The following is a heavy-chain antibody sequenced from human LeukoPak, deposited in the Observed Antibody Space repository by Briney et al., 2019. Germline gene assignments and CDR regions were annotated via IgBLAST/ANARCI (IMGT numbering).Heavy chain of an antibody. CDR3: VRASGSFDY. CDR1: GFTFSDYG. J-gene: IGHJ4*02. Sequence: PGGSLRLSCAASGFTFSDYGTHWVRRAPGKGLEWVAVIWSDGSNKYYADSVKGRFTISRDNSRKTLYLQMNSLRVEDTAVYYCVRASGSFDYWGQGTLVTVSS. CDR2: IWSDGSNK. V-gene: IGHV3-33*01. D-gene: IGHD3-10*01.